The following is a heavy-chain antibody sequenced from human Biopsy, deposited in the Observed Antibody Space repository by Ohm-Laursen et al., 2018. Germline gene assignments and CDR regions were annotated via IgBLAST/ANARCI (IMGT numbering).Heavy chain of an antibody. CDR3: ARDTRWSPYSMDV. J-gene: IGHJ6*02. V-gene: IGHV3-11*01. Sequence: SLRLSCSASGFSFSDYHMSWIRQAPGRGLEWVSYISGGGTIYYGDSMKDRVTISRDNAKNSLYLQMHSQRAEDTAVYYCARDTRWSPYSMDVWGQGTTVTVSS. CDR2: ISGGGTI. D-gene: IGHD4-23*01. CDR1: GFSFSDYH.